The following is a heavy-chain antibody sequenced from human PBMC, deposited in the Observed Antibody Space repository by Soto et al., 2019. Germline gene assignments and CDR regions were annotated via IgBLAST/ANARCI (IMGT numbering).Heavy chain of an antibody. J-gene: IGHJ5*02. V-gene: IGHV4-59*01. D-gene: IGHD4-4*01. CDR3: ARTMPEDYSNYPNWFDP. CDR1: GGSISSYY. Sequence: ASETLSLTCTVSGGSISSYYWSWIRQPPGKGLEWIGYIYYSGSTNYNPSLKSRVTISVDTSKNQFSLKLSSVTAADTAVYYCARTMPEDYSNYPNWFDPWGQGTLVTVS. CDR2: IYYSGST.